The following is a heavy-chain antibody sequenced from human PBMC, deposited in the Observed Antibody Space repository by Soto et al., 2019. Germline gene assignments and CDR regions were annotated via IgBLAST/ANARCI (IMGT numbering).Heavy chain of an antibody. V-gene: IGHV3-23*01. CDR1: GFTFSSYA. D-gene: IGHD3-3*01. CDR2: ISGSGGST. CDR3: AKGGDEGSFWSGYYYFDY. Sequence: GESLKISCAASGFTFSSYAMSWVRQAPGKGLEWVSAISGSGGSTYYADSVKGRFTISRDNSKNTLYLQMTSLRAEDTAVYDCAKGGDEGSFWSGYYYFDYWGQGTLVTVSS. J-gene: IGHJ4*02.